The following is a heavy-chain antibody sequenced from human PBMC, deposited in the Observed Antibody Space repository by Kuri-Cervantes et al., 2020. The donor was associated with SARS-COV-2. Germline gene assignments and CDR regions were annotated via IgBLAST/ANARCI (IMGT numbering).Heavy chain of an antibody. CDR3: ARARNGNYLNEPDY. J-gene: IGHJ4*02. CDR2: IIPIFGTA. CDR1: GGTFSSYA. D-gene: IGHD4-17*01. V-gene: IGHV1-69*13. Sequence: SVKVSCNASGGTFSSYAISWVQQAPGQGLEWMGMIIPIFGTANYAQEFQGRVTITADESTSTAFMELSSLRSEDTAVYYCARARNGNYLNEPDYWGQGTLVTVSS.